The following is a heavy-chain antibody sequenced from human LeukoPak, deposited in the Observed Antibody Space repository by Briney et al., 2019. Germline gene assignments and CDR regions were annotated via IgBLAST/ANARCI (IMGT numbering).Heavy chain of an antibody. D-gene: IGHD3-10*01. J-gene: IGHJ3*02. V-gene: IGHV3-53*01. CDR1: GFTVSSNY. CDR3: ARSERECHAFDI. CDR2: IYSGGST. Sequence: GGSLRLSCAASGFTVSSNYMSWVRQAPGKGLEWVSVIYSGGSTYYADSVKGRFTISRDNSKNPLYLQMNSLRAEDTAVYYCARSERECHAFDIWGQGTMVTVSS.